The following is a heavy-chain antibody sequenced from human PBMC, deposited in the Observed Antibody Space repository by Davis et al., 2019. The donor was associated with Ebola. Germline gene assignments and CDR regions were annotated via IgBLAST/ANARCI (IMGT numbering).Heavy chain of an antibody. CDR2: ISDSSTTI. D-gene: IGHD3-22*01. J-gene: IGHJ4*02. V-gene: IGHV3-48*01. Sequence: GGSLRLSCAASGFSFSDYSMNWVRQAPGKGLEWVSYISDSSTTIYYADSVKGRFTISRDNAKNSLYLQMNSLRAEDTAVYYCAKDNGRYYDSSGHLDYWGQGALVTVSS. CDR3: AKDNGRYYDSSGHLDY. CDR1: GFSFSDYS.